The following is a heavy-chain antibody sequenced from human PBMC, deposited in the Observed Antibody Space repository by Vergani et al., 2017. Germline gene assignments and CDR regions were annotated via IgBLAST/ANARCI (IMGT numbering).Heavy chain of an antibody. CDR2: ISSSSSYI. CDR1: GFTFSSYS. Sequence: EVQLVESGGGLVKPGGSLRLSCAASGFTFSSYSMNWVRQAPGKGLEWVSSISSSSSYIYYADSVKGRFTISRDNAKNSLYLQMNSLRAEDTAVYYCARIPQFWCSSTSCYQDYWGQGTLVTVSS. CDR3: ARIPQFWCSSTSCYQDY. J-gene: IGHJ4*02. D-gene: IGHD2-2*01. V-gene: IGHV3-21*01.